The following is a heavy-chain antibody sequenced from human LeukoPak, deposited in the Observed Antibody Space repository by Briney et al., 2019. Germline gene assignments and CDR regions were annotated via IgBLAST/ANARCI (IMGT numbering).Heavy chain of an antibody. V-gene: IGHV4-59*01. J-gene: IGHJ6*02. D-gene: IGHD3-3*01. CDR2: IYYSGST. CDR3: ARGPHQYGFWSGYSYYYYGMDV. CDR1: GGSISSYY. Sequence: SETLSLTCTVSGGSISSYYWSWIRQPPGKGLEWIGYIYYSGSTNYNPSLKSRVTISVDTSKNQFSLKLTSVTAADTAVYYCARGPHQYGFWSGYSYYYYGMDVWGQGTTVTVSS.